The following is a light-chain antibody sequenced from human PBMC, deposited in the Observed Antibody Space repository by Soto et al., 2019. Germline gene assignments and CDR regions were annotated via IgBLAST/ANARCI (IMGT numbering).Light chain of an antibody. CDR1: QDITNY. CDR2: DAS. Sequence: DIQMTQSPSSLSASVGDTVTITCQASQDITNYLNWYQQKPGKAPRLLIYDASNLEAGVPPRFSGSGSGTDFIFTISSLQPEDVATYYCQQYVNLLTFGGGTKVEIK. J-gene: IGKJ4*01. CDR3: QQYVNLLT. V-gene: IGKV1-33*01.